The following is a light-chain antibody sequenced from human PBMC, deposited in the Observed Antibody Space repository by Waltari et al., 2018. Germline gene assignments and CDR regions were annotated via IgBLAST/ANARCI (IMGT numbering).Light chain of an antibody. J-gene: IGKJ3*01. CDR2: WAS. CDR1: QSLFYSSNSKNY. CDR3: HQYYSLFT. V-gene: IGKV4-1*01. Sequence: CKSSQSLFYSSNSKNYLAWYQQKPGQSPKLLIYWASTRESGVPDRFSGSGSGTDFTLTISTLQAEDVAVYYCHQYYSLFTFGPGTKVDIK.